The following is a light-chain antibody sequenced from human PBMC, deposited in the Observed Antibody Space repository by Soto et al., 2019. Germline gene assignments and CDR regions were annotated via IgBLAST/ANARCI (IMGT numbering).Light chain of an antibody. CDR1: SNDVGRYFL. CDR3: CSYAGSSTFVA. Sequence: QSALTQPASVSGSPGQSVTISCTGTSNDVGRYFLVSWYQQHPGKAPKLIIFEDTKRPSGVSSRFSGSKSGNTASLTISGLLTEDEADYFCCSYAGSSTFVAFGGGTKLTVL. CDR2: EDT. J-gene: IGLJ2*01. V-gene: IGLV2-23*02.